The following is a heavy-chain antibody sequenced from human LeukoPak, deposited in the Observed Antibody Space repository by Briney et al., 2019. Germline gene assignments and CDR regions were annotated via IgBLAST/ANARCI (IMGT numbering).Heavy chain of an antibody. CDR3: AREGGYCSSTSCYPLGYYYYYGMDV. V-gene: IGHV1-18*01. Sequence: GASVKVSCKASGGTFSSYAISWVRQAPGQGLEWMGWISAYNGNTNYAQKLQGRVTMTTDTSTSTAYMELRSLRSDDTAVYYCAREGGYCSSTSCYPLGYYYYYGMDVWGKGTTVTVSS. J-gene: IGHJ6*04. CDR1: GGTFSSYA. CDR2: ISAYNGNT. D-gene: IGHD2-2*01.